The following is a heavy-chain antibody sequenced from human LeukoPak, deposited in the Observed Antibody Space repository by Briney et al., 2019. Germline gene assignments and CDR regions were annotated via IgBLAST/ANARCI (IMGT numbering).Heavy chain of an antibody. J-gene: IGHJ4*02. CDR3: ARVSLDSSAYVDS. CDR2: ISYSGSP. Sequence: SETPSLTCTVSGDSIRDYHCNWIRQSPGKGLEWIGNISYSGSPKYNPSLKSRVTLSVDTSKNQFSLKLTSATAADTAVYYCARVSLDSSAYVDSWGQGTLVTVSS. V-gene: IGHV4-59*01. CDR1: GDSIRDYH. D-gene: IGHD3-22*01.